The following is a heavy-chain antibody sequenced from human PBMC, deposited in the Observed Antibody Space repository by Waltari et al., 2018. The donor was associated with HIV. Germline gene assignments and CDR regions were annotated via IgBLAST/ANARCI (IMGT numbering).Heavy chain of an antibody. CDR1: GYTFTGYY. V-gene: IGHV1-2*02. D-gene: IGHD2-2*01. Sequence: QVQLVLSGAEAKQPGASVKVSCKASGYTFTGYYMPWVRQAPGQGLEWMGWINPNSGATNYAQKFQGRVTMTRDTSISTAYMELNSLRSHDTAVYYCARPLPYCSTSSCPYFDPWGQGTLVTVSS. CDR2: INPNSGAT. J-gene: IGHJ5*02. CDR3: ARPLPYCSTSSCPYFDP.